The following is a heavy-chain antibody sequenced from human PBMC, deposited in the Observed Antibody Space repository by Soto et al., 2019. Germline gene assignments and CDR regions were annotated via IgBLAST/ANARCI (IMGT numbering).Heavy chain of an antibody. J-gene: IGHJ4*02. V-gene: IGHV4-59*01. CDR3: ARVSDILTGYFFDY. Sequence: QVQLQESGPGLVKPSETLSLTCTVSGGSISSYYWSWIRQPPGKGLEWIGYIYYSGSTNYNPSLTSRVTISVDTSKNQFSLKLSSVTAADTAVDYCARVSDILTGYFFDYWGQGTLVTVSS. D-gene: IGHD3-9*01. CDR2: IYYSGST. CDR1: GGSISSYY.